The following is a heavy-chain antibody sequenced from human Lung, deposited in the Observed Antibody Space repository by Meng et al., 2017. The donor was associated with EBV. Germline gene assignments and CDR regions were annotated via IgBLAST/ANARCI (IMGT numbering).Heavy chain of an antibody. CDR3: ASSRPLAGNWNYHY. CDR2: TYYRSKWYN. D-gene: IGHD1-7*01. J-gene: IGHJ4*02. V-gene: IGHV6-1*01. Sequence: QVQLQQSGPGLGKPSQTLSLTWAISGDSVSSTSAAWNWIRQSPSRGLEWLGRTYYRSKWYNDYAVSVKSRITINPDTSKNQFSLQLNSVTPEDTAVYYCASSRPLAGNWNYHYWGQGTLVTVSS. CDR1: GDSVSSTSAA.